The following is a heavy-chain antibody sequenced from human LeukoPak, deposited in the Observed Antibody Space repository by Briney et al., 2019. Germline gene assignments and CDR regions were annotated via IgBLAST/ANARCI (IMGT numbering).Heavy chain of an antibody. Sequence: GGSLRLSCAASGFTFGVYWMSWVRQAPGKGLEWVATINQDGSETHYVDSVKGRFTISRDNAENSVYLQLNSLRGEDTGVYHCARVSGSRGLKYWGQGTLVTVSS. CDR2: INQDGSET. CDR1: GFTFGVYW. D-gene: IGHD2-15*01. CDR3: ARVSGSRGLKY. V-gene: IGHV3-7*01. J-gene: IGHJ4*02.